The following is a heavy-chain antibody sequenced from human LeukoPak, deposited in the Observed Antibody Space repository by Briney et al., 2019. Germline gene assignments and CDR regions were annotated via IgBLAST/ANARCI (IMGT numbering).Heavy chain of an antibody. CDR3: AREGDDRLYRNWFDP. CDR1: GYTFTSYG. V-gene: IGHV1-18*01. CDR2: ISAYNGNT. J-gene: IGHJ5*02. D-gene: IGHD2-2*02. Sequence: ASVKASCKASGYTFTSYGISWVRQAPGQGLEWMGWISAYNGNTNYAQKLQGRVTMTTDTSTSTAYMELRSPRSDDTAVYYCAREGDDRLYRNWFDPWGQGTLVTVSS.